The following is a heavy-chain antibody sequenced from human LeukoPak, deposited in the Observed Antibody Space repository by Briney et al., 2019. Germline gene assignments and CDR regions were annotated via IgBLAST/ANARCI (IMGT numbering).Heavy chain of an antibody. CDR2: LSGSGGGT. V-gene: IGHV3-23*01. D-gene: IGHD3-22*01. Sequence: GGSLRLSCAASGFTFSRNAMSWVRQAPGKGLEWVSALSGSGGGTYHADSVKGRFTMSRDNSKNTLYLQMNSLRAEDTAVYYCAKGGPQLYYDSSGYYFLDYWGQGTLVTVSS. J-gene: IGHJ4*02. CDR3: AKGGPQLYYDSSGYYFLDY. CDR1: GFTFSRNA.